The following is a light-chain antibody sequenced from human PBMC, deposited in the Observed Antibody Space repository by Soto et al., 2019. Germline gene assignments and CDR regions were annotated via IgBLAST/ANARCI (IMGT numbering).Light chain of an antibody. CDR3: QQYNNWPKT. CDR2: DAS. V-gene: IGKV3-15*01. CDR1: QSVSSK. Sequence: EIAMTQSPATLSVSPGERATLSCRASQSVSSKLAWYQQKPGQAPRLLIYDASTRATGIPARFSGSGSGTDFTLTISRLEPEDFAVYYCQQYNNWPKTFGQGTKVDI. J-gene: IGKJ1*01.